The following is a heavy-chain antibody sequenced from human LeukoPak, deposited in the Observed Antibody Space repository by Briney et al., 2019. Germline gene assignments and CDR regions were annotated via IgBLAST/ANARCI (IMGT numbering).Heavy chain of an antibody. V-gene: IGHV3-30*02. CDR2: IQYDGSEK. CDR1: GLTFTFSTSG. CDR3: AREGGTIEIGEFDY. D-gene: IGHD3-16*02. Sequence: GGSLRLSCAASGLTFTFSTSGIHWVRQAPGKGLEWVAFIQYDGSEKYYADSVKGRCTTSRDNSKNTVYLQMNSLTGEDTAIYYWAREGGTIEIGEFDYWGQGTLVTVSS. J-gene: IGHJ4*02.